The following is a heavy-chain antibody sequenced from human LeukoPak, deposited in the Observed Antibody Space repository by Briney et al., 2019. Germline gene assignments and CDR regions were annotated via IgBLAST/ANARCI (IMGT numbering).Heavy chain of an antibody. D-gene: IGHD2-2*01. J-gene: IGHJ4*02. CDR2: IYHSGST. CDR3: ATEGSASQTTDY. CDR1: GYSISSGYY. Sequence: SETLSLTCAVSGYSISSGYYWGWIRQPPGKGLEWIGSIYHSGSTYYNPSLKSRVTISVDTSKNQFSLRLSSVAAADTAVYYCATEGSASQTTDYWGQGTLVTVSS. V-gene: IGHV4-38-2*02.